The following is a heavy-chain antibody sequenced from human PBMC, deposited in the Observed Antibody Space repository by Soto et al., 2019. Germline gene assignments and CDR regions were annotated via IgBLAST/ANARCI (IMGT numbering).Heavy chain of an antibody. D-gene: IGHD6-13*01. CDR2: ISGIGGST. V-gene: IGHV3-23*01. CDR1: GFTFTDYA. CDR3: ARGSSGYISSWYYFDY. J-gene: IGHJ4*02. Sequence: GGSLRLSCAASGFTFTDYALSWVRQAPGKGLEWVATISGIGGSTYLADSVKGRLSIARDNSKNTVSLIMNSLRAEDTAVYFCARGSSGYISSWYYFDYWGRGTLVTVSS.